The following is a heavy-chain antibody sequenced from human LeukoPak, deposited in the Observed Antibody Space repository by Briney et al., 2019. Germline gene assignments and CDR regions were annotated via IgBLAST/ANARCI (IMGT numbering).Heavy chain of an antibody. D-gene: IGHD4-23*01. CDR2: IWYDGSNK. CDR3: ARGGYGGQSFDY. J-gene: IGHJ4*02. CDR1: GFTFSSYG. V-gene: IGHV3-33*01. Sequence: PGRSLRLSCAASGFTFSSYGMHWVRQAPGKGLEWVAVIWYDGSNKYYADSVKGRFTISRDNSKNTLYLQMNSLRAEDTAIYYCARGGYGGQSFDYWGQGTLVIVSS.